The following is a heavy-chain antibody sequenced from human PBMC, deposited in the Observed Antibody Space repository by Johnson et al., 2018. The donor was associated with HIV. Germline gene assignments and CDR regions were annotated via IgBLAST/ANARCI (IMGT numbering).Heavy chain of an antibody. Sequence: VQLVESGGGVVRPGGSLKLSCAASGFTFDDYGMSWVRQAPGKGLEWVSGINWNGASTGYPDSVKGRFTISRDNAKNTLYLQMNSLRAEDTAVYYCAKGRARTAARQPRGDAFDIWGQGTMVTVSS. CDR1: GFTFDDYG. CDR3: AKGRARTAARQPRGDAFDI. J-gene: IGHJ3*02. D-gene: IGHD6-6*01. V-gene: IGHV3-20*04. CDR2: INWNGAST.